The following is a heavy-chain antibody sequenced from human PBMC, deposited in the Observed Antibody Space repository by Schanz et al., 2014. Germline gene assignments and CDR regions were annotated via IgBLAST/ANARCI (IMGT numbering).Heavy chain of an antibody. CDR3: ARDLLVSHYDFWSGNDY. CDR2: ISAYNGHT. V-gene: IGHV1-18*01. J-gene: IGHJ4*02. CDR1: GGTFSSYT. Sequence: QVQLVQSGAEVKKPGSSVKVSCKASGGTFSSYTISWVRQAPGQGLEWMGWISAYNGHTDYAQKLQGRVTLTTDTSTSTAYMELRNLRADDTAVYYCARDLLVSHYDFWSGNDYWGRGTLVTVSS. D-gene: IGHD3-3*01.